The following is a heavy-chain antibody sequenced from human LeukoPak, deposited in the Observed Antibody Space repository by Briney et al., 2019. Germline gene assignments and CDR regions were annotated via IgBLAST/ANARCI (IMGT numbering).Heavy chain of an antibody. J-gene: IGHJ5*02. Sequence: GGSLRLSCAASGFTFSSYWMSWVRQAPGKGLEWVANIKQDGSEKYYVDSVKGRFTISRDNAKNSLYLQMNSLRAEDTAVYYCVRPYYDFWSEVSWFDPWGQGTLVTVSS. CDR2: IKQDGSEK. CDR3: VRPYYDFWSEVSWFDP. V-gene: IGHV3-7*03. CDR1: GFTFSSYW. D-gene: IGHD3-3*01.